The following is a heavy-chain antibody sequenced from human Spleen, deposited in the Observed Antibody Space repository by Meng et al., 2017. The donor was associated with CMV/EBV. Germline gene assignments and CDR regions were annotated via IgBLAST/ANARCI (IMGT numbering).Heavy chain of an antibody. V-gene: IGHV3-74*01. CDR1: GFTVSSYW. J-gene: IGHJ1*01. Sequence: GESLKISCAASGFTVSSYWMHWVRQAPGKGLVWVSRINSDGSSTSYADSVKGRFTISRDNAKNTLYLQMNSLRAEDTAVYYCARADYGDYVEYFQHWGQGTLVTVSS. CDR2: INSDGSST. D-gene: IGHD4-17*01. CDR3: ARADYGDYVEYFQH.